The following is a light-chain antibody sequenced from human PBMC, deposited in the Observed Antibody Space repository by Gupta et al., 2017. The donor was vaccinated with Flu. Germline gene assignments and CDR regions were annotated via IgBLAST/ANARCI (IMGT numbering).Light chain of an antibody. J-gene: IGKJ2*01. V-gene: IGKV1-33*01. CDR1: QDISNY. Sequence: DIQMTQSPSSLSASVGDRVTITCQASQDISNYLNWYQQKPGKAPKLLIYDASNLETGVPSRFSGSGYGTDFTFTISSRQLEDIATYYCQQYENLPRATFGQGTKLEIK. CDR3: QQYENLPRAT. CDR2: DAS.